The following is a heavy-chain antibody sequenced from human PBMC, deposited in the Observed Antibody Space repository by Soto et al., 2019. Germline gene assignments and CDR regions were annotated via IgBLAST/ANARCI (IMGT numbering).Heavy chain of an antibody. CDR2: ISAYNGNT. CDR1: GYSFTTYG. J-gene: IGHJ6*02. Sequence: QVQLVQSGGEAKKPGASVKVSCKTSGYSFTTYGISWVRQAPGQGLEWMGWISAYNGNTNYAQKLQDRVTMTTVTSTSTAYMELRSLRSDDTAVYYCAREGPAPYYYYGMDVWGQGSTVTVSS. V-gene: IGHV1-18*01. CDR3: AREGPAPYYYYGMDV.